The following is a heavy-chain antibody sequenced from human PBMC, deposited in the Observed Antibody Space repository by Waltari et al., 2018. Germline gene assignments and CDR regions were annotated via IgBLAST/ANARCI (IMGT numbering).Heavy chain of an antibody. CDR2: INHSGST. V-gene: IGHV4-34*01. CDR1: GGSFSGYS. D-gene: IGHD2-2*01. Sequence: QVQLQQWGAGLLKPSEPLSLTCAVYGGSFSGYSWSWIRQPPGKGLEWIGEINHSGSTNYNPSLKSRVTISVDTSKNQFSLKLSSVTAADTAVYYCARRPAAAPVDYWGQGTLVTVSS. J-gene: IGHJ4*02. CDR3: ARRPAAAPVDY.